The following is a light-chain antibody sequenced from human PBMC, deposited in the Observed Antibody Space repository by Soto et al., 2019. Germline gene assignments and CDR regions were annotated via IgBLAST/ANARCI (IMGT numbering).Light chain of an antibody. CDR3: CSYAGTYTQWV. V-gene: IGLV2-23*01. CDR2: EGT. Sequence: QSVLTQPASVSGSPGQSITISCTGTSSDVVNDLLVSWYQQQPGKAPKLMIYEGTKRPAGVSDRFSGSKSGNTASLTISGLQAEDEADYYCCSYAGTYTQWVFGGGTKLTVL. CDR1: SSDVVNDLL. J-gene: IGLJ3*02.